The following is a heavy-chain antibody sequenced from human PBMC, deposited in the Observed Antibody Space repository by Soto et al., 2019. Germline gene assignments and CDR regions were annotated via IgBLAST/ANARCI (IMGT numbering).Heavy chain of an antibody. CDR3: ARGHRREDDAGWFDP. Sequence: QVQLQESGPGLVKPSQTLYLSCAVCGGSISSGGYYWSWIRQHPGKGLEWIGYIYYSGSTYYNPSLKSRVTISVDTSKNQFSLKLSSVTAADTAVYYCARGHRREDDAGWFDPWGQVTLVTVSS. V-gene: IGHV4-31*11. D-gene: IGHD1-26*01. CDR2: IYYSGST. J-gene: IGHJ5*02. CDR1: GGSISSGGYY.